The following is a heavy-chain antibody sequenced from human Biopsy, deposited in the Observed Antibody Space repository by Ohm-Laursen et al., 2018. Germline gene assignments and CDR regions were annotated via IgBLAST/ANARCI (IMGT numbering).Heavy chain of an antibody. CDR3: ARDALLPGVGGMDV. J-gene: IGHJ6*02. V-gene: IGHV1-69*06. CDR1: GGTFSDYA. CDR2: VTPIFGTS. D-gene: IGHD3-10*01. Sequence: PSVKVSCKAPGGTFSDYAISWVRQAPGQGLEWMGGVTPIFGTSNHALKFQGRVTITADKSTSTAYMELNSLRSDDTAMYYCARDALLPGVGGMDVWGQGTTVTVSS.